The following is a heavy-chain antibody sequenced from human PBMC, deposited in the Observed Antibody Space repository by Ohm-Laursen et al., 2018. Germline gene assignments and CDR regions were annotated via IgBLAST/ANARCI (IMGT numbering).Heavy chain of an antibody. V-gene: IGHV6-1*01. CDR1: GDSVSSNSAT. CDR2: TYYRSKWHN. D-gene: IGHD6-19*01. CDR3: ARGNPVAGTFDY. J-gene: IGHJ4*02. Sequence: QTLSLTCAISGDSVSSNSATWNWIRQSPSRGLEWLGMTYYRSKWHNDYLESVKSRISIIPDTSKNQFSLKLSSVTAADTAVYYCARGNPVAGTFDYWGQGTLVTVSS.